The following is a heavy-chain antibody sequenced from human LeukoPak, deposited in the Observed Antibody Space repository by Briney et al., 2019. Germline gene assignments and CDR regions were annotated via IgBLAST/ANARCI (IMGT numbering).Heavy chain of an antibody. D-gene: IGHD4-17*01. V-gene: IGHV4-59*08. CDR2: FYYSGST. CDR3: ATQNYGNYGSFDY. Sequence: SETLSLTCSVSGGSISTYYWSWIRQPPGKGLEWIGYFYYSGSTIYNPSLKSRVTISVDTSKNQFSLNLTSVTTADTAIYYCATQNYGNYGSFDYWGQGALVTVSS. CDR1: GGSISTYY. J-gene: IGHJ4*02.